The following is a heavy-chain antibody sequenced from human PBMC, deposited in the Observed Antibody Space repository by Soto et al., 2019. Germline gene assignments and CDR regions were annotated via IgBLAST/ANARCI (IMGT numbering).Heavy chain of an antibody. CDR3: ADEPVCANDGSGYYPLGH. J-gene: IGHJ1*01. V-gene: IGHV1-18*04. CDR2: ISALNGDT. D-gene: IGHD3-22*01. Sequence: ASVKVSCKASGYSFATYCFSWVRQAPGQGLECVGWISALNGDTHYSQKFQGRVTLTTDTSTNTGYMELRSLTSDDTAVYFSADEPVCANDGSGYYPLGHWGQGTMVTVAS. CDR1: GYSFATYC.